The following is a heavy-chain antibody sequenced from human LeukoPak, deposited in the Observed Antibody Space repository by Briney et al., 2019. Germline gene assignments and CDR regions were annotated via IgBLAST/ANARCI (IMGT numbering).Heavy chain of an antibody. D-gene: IGHD4-17*01. CDR1: GGSISSSSYY. V-gene: IGHV4-39*07. J-gene: IGHJ4*02. CDR3: ARGPHGYGDYGEIDY. Sequence: PSETLSLTCTVSGGSISSSSYYWGWIRQPPGKGLEWIGSIYYSGSTYYNPSLKSRVTISVDTSKNQFSLKLSSVTAADTAVYYCARGPHGYGDYGEIDYWGQGTLVTVSS. CDR2: IYYSGST.